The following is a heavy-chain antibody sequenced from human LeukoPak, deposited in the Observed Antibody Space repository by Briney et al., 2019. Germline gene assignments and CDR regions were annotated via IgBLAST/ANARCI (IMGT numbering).Heavy chain of an antibody. V-gene: IGHV3-48*03. D-gene: IGHD4-17*01. Sequence: GGSLSLSCAASGFTFSSYEMNWVRQAPGKGLEWVSYISSSGSTIYYADSVKGRFTISRDNAKNSLYLQMNSLRAEDTAVYYCAIGYDYGDYEGIDYWGQGTLVTVSS. J-gene: IGHJ4*02. CDR2: ISSSGSTI. CDR3: AIGYDYGDYEGIDY. CDR1: GFTFSSYE.